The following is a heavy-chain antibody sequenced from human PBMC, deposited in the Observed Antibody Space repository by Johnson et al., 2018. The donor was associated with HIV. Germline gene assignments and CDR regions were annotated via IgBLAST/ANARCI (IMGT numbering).Heavy chain of an antibody. CDR2: IYSGGST. D-gene: IGHD1-26*01. Sequence: MMLVESGGGLVQPGGSLRLSCAASGFTFSSYWMSWVRQAPGKGLEWVSVIYSGGSTYYADSVKGRFTISRDNSKNTLYLQMNSLRAEDTAIYYCARALVDDAFDIWGQGTMVTVSS. V-gene: IGHV3-66*01. J-gene: IGHJ3*02. CDR1: GFTFSSYW. CDR3: ARALVDDAFDI.